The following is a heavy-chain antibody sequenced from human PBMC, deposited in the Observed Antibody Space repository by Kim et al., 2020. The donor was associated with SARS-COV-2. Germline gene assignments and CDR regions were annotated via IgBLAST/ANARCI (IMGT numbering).Heavy chain of an antibody. Sequence: GGSLRLSCVGSGFTFSSYAMSWVRQAPGKGLDWVSTISGSGDITHADSVKGRFTISRDNSKNTLYLQMNSLRIDDTAVYYCAKGGKAFVPNPGIADYWGQGTLVTVSS. V-gene: IGHV3-23*01. CDR2: ISGSGDIT. CDR3: AKGGKAFVPNPGIADY. CDR1: GFTFSSYA. J-gene: IGHJ4*02. D-gene: IGHD6-13*01.